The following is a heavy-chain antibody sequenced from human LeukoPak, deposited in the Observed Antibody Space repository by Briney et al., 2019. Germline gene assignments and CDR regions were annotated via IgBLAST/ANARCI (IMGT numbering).Heavy chain of an antibody. CDR1: GGSISTYY. D-gene: IGHD3-22*01. Sequence: SETLSLTCTVSGGSISTYYWSWIRQPPGKGLEGIGYIYYSGSTNYNPSLKSRVTISVDTSKNQFSLNLTSVTAADTAVYYCARTYDGSGYRQFDYWGQGTLVTVSS. CDR2: IYYSGST. CDR3: ARTYDGSGYRQFDY. V-gene: IGHV4-59*08. J-gene: IGHJ4*02.